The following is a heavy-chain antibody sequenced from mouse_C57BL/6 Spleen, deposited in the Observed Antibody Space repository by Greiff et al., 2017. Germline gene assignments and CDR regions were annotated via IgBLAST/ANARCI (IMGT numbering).Heavy chain of an antibody. J-gene: IGHJ4*01. CDR3: ARERSNGAMDY. Sequence: EVHLVESGGGLVKPGGSLKLSCAASGFTFSSYAMSWVRQTPEKRLEWVATISDGGSYTYYPDNVKGRFTISRDNAKNNLYLQMSHLKAEDTAMYYCARERSNGAMDYWGQGTSVTVSS. V-gene: IGHV5-4*01. CDR1: GFTFSSYA. D-gene: IGHD2-5*01. CDR2: ISDGGSYT.